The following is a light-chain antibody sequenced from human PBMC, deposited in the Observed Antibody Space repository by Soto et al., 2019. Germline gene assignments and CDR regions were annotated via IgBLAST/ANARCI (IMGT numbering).Light chain of an antibody. CDR2: DAS. V-gene: IGKV3-11*01. Sequence: EIVLTQSPATLSLSPGERATLSCRASQSVSSYLAWYQQKPGQAPRLLIYDASNRATGIPARFSGSGSETDFTLTISSLEPEDFAVYYCQQRSNWNTFGGGTKVEIK. CDR3: QQRSNWNT. CDR1: QSVSSY. J-gene: IGKJ4*01.